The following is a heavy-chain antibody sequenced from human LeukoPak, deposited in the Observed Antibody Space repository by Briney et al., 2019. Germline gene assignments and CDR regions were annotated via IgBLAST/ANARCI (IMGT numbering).Heavy chain of an antibody. CDR3: ARGAAHGGNSFAFDI. CDR1: GDSISNYY. D-gene: IGHD4-23*01. V-gene: IGHV4-4*07. J-gene: IGHJ3*02. CDR2: IYTSGST. Sequence: SETLSLTCTVSGDSISNYYWSWIRQPAGKGLEWIGRIYTSGSTNYKPSLKSRVTMSVDTSKNQFFLKLTSVTAADTAVYYCARGAAHGGNSFAFDIWGQGTMFTVSS.